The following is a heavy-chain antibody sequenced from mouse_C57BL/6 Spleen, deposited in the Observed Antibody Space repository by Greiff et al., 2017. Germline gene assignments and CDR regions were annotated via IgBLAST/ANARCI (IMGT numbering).Heavy chain of an antibody. Sequence: QVQLQQSGPGLVQPSQSLSITCTVSGFSLTSYGVHWVRQSPGKGLEWLGVIWSGGSTDYNAAFISRLSISKDNSKSQVFFKMNSLQADDTAIYYCASTLRRYAMDYWGQGTSVTVSS. J-gene: IGHJ4*01. CDR1: GFSLTSYG. CDR3: ASTLRRYAMDY. V-gene: IGHV2-2*01. D-gene: IGHD2-12*01. CDR2: IWSGGST.